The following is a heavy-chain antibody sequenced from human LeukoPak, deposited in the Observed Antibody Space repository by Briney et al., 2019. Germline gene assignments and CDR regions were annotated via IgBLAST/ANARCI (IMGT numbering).Heavy chain of an antibody. Sequence: ASVKVSCKASGYTFTSYYMHWVRQAPGQGLEWMGIINPSGGSTSYAQKFQGRVTMTRDTSTSTVYMELSSLRSEDTAVYYCARGGYSGSWHLSIDYYYYYMDVWGKGTTVTVSS. CDR3: ARGGYSGSWHLSIDYYYYYMDV. D-gene: IGHD6-13*01. CDR1: GYTFTSYY. CDR2: INPSGGST. V-gene: IGHV1-46*01. J-gene: IGHJ6*03.